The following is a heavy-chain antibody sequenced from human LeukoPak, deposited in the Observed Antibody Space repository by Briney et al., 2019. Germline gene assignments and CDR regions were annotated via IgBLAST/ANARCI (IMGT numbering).Heavy chain of an antibody. D-gene: IGHD5-18*01. CDR1: GGTFSSYA. J-gene: IGHJ4*02. V-gene: IGHV1-69*05. CDR3: ARSRAIGYSYGYNY. Sequence: GSPVKVSCKASGGTFSSYAISWVRQAPGQGLEWMGGIIPIFGTANYAQKFQGRVTITTDESTSTAYMELSSLRSEDTAVYYCARSRAIGYSYGYNYWGQGTLVTVSS. CDR2: IIPIFGTA.